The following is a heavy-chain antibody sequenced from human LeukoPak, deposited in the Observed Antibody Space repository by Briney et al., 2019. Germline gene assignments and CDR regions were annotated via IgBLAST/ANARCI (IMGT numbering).Heavy chain of an antibody. D-gene: IGHD3-3*01. V-gene: IGHV3-7*01. CDR2: IKQDGGEK. J-gene: IGHJ4*02. CDR3: ARVRHQRDYDFWSGYYYFDY. CDR1: GFTFGDYA. Sequence: PGRSLRLSCTASGFTFGDYAMSWVRQAPGKGLEWVANIKQDGGEKYYVDSVKGRFTISRDNAKNSLYLQMNSLRAEDTAVYYCARVRHQRDYDFWSGYYYFDYWGQGTLVTVSS.